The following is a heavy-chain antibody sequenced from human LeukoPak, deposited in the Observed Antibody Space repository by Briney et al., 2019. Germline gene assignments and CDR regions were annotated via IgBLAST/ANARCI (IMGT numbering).Heavy chain of an antibody. CDR2: ISGYGGDP. D-gene: IGHD6-19*01. V-gene: IGHV3-43*02. Sequence: GGSLRLSRAASGFTFDDYAMHWVRQAPGKGLEWVALISGYGGDPYYADSVRGRFTISRDNRKNSLFLQVNSLRTEDTAFYYCVRDFSVADLTDYWGQGTLVTVSS. CDR1: GFTFDDYA. CDR3: VRDFSVADLTDY. J-gene: IGHJ4*02.